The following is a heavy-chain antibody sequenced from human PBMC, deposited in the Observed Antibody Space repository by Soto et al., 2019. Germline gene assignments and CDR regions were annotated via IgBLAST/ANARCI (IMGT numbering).Heavy chain of an antibody. CDR3: AKDWVDVAAAEGPYYYYGMDV. CDR1: GFTFTSYA. J-gene: IGHJ6*02. V-gene: IGHV3-23*01. D-gene: IGHD6-13*01. Sequence: GGSLRLSCAASGFTFTSYAMSWVRHPPGKGLEWVSAIRGSGGSKYYADFVKGRFTITRDNSKNTLYLQMNSLRAEDTVVYYCAKDWVDVAAAEGPYYYYGMDVWGQGTTVTVSS. CDR2: IRGSGGSK.